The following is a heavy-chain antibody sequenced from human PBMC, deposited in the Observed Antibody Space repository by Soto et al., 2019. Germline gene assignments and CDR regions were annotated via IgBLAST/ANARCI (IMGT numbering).Heavy chain of an antibody. V-gene: IGHV3-43*01. J-gene: IGHJ6*02. D-gene: IGHD6-13*01. CDR1: GFTFDDYT. CDR3: AKDKAAAGPNWGGSIYGMDV. CDR2: ISWDGGST. Sequence: GGSLRLSCAASGFTFDDYTMHWVRQAPGKGLEWVSLISWDGGSTYYADSVKGRFTISRDNSKNSLYLQMNSLRTEDTALYYCAKDKAAAGPNWGGSIYGMDVWGQGTTVTVSS.